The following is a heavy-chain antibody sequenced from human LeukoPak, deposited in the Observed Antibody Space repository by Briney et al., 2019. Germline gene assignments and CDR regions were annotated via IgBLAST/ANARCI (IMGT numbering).Heavy chain of an antibody. D-gene: IGHD5-12*01. V-gene: IGHV3-7*01. CDR1: GFAFSSSW. Sequence: PGGSLRLSCATSGFAFSSSWMHWVRQAPGKGLEWVANIKEDGTERYYVDSVKGRFTISRDNAKSSLYLQMSSLRVEDTAVYYCARGWGGYSSYPPDYWGQGILVIVSS. J-gene: IGHJ4*02. CDR3: ARGWGGYSSYPPDY. CDR2: IKEDGTER.